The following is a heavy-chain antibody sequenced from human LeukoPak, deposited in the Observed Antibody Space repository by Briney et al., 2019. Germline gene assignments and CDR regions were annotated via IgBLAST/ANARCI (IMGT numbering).Heavy chain of an antibody. V-gene: IGHV3-30-3*01. CDR1: GFTFSSYA. D-gene: IGHD3-10*01. CDR2: ISYDGSNK. J-gene: IGHJ4*02. CDR3: ARGFGELYY. Sequence: GRSLRLSCAASGFTFSSYAMHWVRQAPGKGLEWVAVISYDGSNKYYADSVKGRFTISRDNSKNTLYLQMNSLRAEDTAVYYCARGFGELYYWGQGTLVTVSS.